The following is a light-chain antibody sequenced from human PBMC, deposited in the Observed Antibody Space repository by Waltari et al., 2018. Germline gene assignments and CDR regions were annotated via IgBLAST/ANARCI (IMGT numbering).Light chain of an antibody. CDR3: LQRSNWPYT. J-gene: IGKJ2*01. CDR2: DES. CDR1: QTVRSF. V-gene: IGKV3-11*01. Sequence: EIVLTQSPATLSLSPGERATLSCRASQTVRSFLAWYQQKPGQAPRLLIFDESSRAPGIPAKFRGSGSGTDFTLTVSNLEPEDFAVYYCLQRSNWPYTFGQGTRVEIK.